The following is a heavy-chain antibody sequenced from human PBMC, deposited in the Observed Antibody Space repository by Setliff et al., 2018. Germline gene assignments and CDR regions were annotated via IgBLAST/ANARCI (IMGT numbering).Heavy chain of an antibody. CDR1: GLSFSTYT. CDR3: VNSYRGYDDYPDY. J-gene: IGHJ4*02. Sequence: PGGSLRLSCAASGLSFSTYTMNWVRQAPGKGLEWVSSISGSSRYIYYAGSVKGRFTISRDNAKNSLYLQMNSLRVEDTAVYYCVNSYRGYDDYPDYWGQGTLVTVSS. D-gene: IGHD3-16*02. V-gene: IGHV3-21*04. CDR2: ISGSSRYI.